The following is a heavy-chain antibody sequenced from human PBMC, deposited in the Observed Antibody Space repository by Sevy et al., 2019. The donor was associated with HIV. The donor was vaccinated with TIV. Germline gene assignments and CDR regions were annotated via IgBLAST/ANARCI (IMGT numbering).Heavy chain of an antibody. CDR3: ARGGGYYISGSL. D-gene: IGHD3-10*01. CDR2: IYYSGST. Sequence: SETLSLTCTVSGGSISNSYWSGIRQPPGKGLEWIGYIYYSGSTNYNPSLKSRVTMSIDTSKNQFSLNLSSVTAADTAVYYCARGGGYYISGSLWGQGTLVTVSS. J-gene: IGHJ4*02. CDR1: GGSISNSY. V-gene: IGHV4-59*01.